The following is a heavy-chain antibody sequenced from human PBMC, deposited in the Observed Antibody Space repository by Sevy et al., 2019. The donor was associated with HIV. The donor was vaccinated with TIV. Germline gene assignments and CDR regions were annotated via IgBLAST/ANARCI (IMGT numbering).Heavy chain of an antibody. Sequence: AAVKVSCKASGYTFTGYYMHWVRQAPGQGLERMGWINPNSGGTNYAQKFQGRVTMTRDTSISTAYMELSRLRSDDTAVYYYTRDLSDSSGYWGQGTSVTVSS. CDR3: TRDLSDSSGY. CDR2: INPNSGGT. D-gene: IGHD6-19*01. CDR1: GYTFTGYY. J-gene: IGHJ4*02. V-gene: IGHV1-2*02.